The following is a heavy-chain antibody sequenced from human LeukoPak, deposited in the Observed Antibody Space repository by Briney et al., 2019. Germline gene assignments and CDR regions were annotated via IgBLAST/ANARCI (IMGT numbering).Heavy chain of an antibody. J-gene: IGHJ5*02. CDR1: GYTFTGYY. V-gene: IGHV1-2*02. CDR2: INPNSGST. CDR3: ARARLILPPADNNWFDP. D-gene: IGHD2-15*01. Sequence: GASVKVSCKASGYTFTGYYMHWVRQAPGQGLEWMGWINPNSGSTNYAQKFQGRVTLTRDMSISTAYMELISLKSDDTAVYYCARARLILPPADNNWFDPWGHGALVTVSS.